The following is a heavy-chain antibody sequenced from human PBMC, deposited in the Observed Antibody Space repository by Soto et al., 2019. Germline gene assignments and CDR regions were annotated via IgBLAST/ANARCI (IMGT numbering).Heavy chain of an antibody. J-gene: IGHJ4*02. Sequence: GGSLRLSCAASGFTFSSYAMSWVRQAPGKGLEWVSAISGSGGSTYYADSVKGRFTISRDNSKNTLYLQMNSLRAEDTTVYYCAKDLTMVRGVISTDYWGQGTRVTVSS. V-gene: IGHV3-23*01. CDR1: GFTFSSYA. D-gene: IGHD3-10*01. CDR3: AKDLTMVRGVISTDY. CDR2: ISGSGGST.